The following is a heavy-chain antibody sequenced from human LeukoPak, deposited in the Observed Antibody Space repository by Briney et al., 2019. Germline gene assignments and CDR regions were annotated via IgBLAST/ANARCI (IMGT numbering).Heavy chain of an antibody. J-gene: IGHJ3*02. CDR1: GFTFSSYG. CDR3: AKIVVVPAAIYLPPDAFDI. CDR2: ISGSGGST. V-gene: IGHV3-23*01. Sequence: GGSLRLSCAASGFTFSSYGMHWVRQAPGKGLEWVSAISGSGGSTYYADSVKGRFTISRDNSKNTLYLQMNSLRAEDTAVYYCAKIVVVPAAIYLPPDAFDIWGQGTMVTVSS. D-gene: IGHD2-2*02.